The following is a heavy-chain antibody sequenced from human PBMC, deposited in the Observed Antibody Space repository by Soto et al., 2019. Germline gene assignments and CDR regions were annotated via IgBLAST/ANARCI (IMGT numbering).Heavy chain of an antibody. CDR1: GGSVSSGSYY. Sequence: SETLSLTCTVSGGSVSSGSYYWSWIRQPPGKGLEWIGYIYYSGGTNYNPSLKSRVTISVDTSKNQFSLRLSSVTAADTAVYYCSRGPYGYVYNYWGQGTLVTVSS. CDR2: IYYSGGT. CDR3: SRGPYGYVYNY. D-gene: IGHD3-16*01. V-gene: IGHV4-61*01. J-gene: IGHJ4*02.